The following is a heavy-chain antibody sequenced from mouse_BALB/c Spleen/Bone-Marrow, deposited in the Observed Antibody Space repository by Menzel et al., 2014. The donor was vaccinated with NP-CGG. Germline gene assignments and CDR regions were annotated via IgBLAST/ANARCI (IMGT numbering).Heavy chain of an antibody. CDR1: GFNIKDTY. Sequence: VQLQQSGAELVKPGASVKLSCTASGFNIKDTYMHWVKQRPEQGLEWIGRIDPANGNTKYDPKFQGKATITADTSSNPPSLQLRGLTSEDTAVYYCPRGKYYAMDYGGQGTSVTVSS. J-gene: IGHJ4*01. CDR3: PRGKYYAMDY. CDR2: IDPANGNT. V-gene: IGHV14-3*02.